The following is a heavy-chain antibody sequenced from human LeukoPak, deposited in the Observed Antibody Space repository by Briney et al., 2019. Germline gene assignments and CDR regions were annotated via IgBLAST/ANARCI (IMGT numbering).Heavy chain of an antibody. CDR2: ISVYNGNT. D-gene: IGHD2-2*01. J-gene: IGHJ4*02. Sequence: ASVKVSCKASGYTFTSYRISWVRQAPGQGLEWTGWISVYNGNTNYAQNLQGRVTMTTDTSTSTAYMELRSLRSDDTALYYCARHLTYCGSSSCYEYFDYWGQGTLVTVSS. CDR3: ARHLTYCGSSSCYEYFDY. V-gene: IGHV1-18*01. CDR1: GYTFTSYR.